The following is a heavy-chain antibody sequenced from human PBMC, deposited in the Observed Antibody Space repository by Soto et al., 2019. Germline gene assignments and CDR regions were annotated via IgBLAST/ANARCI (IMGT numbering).Heavy chain of an antibody. J-gene: IGHJ4*02. CDR1: GGSISHNY. CDR2: IYFGGTT. D-gene: IGHD3-10*01. CDR3: ARLGGYFQALDS. Sequence: QVQLQESGPGLVKPSETLSLTCTVSGGSISHNYWSWIRKHPGKGLEWIGDIYFGGTTMYNPSLKSRVTISVDTPKNQSSLQLTSVTASDTAVYYCARLGGYFQALDSWGQGTLVTVSS. V-gene: IGHV4-59*08.